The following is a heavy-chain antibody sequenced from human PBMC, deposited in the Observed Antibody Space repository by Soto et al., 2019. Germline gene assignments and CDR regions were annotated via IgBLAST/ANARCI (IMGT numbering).Heavy chain of an antibody. CDR3: ARGVGGTLVYFDN. D-gene: IGHD2-15*01. CDR2: IYTGDSNT. J-gene: IGHJ4*02. Sequence: PGASLKISCKGSGYSFTAYWIGWVRQMPGKGLEWMGIIYTGDSNTIYSPSFQGQVTISADKSISTAHLQWSSLKASDTAMYYCARGVGGTLVYFDNWGQGTLVTVSS. V-gene: IGHV5-51*01. CDR1: GYSFTAYW.